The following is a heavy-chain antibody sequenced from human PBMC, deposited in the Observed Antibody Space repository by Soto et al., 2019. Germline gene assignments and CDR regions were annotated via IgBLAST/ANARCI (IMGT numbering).Heavy chain of an antibody. CDR3: ARDVGRNDYGDYVGRGAFDI. CDR1: GGSISSGGYY. V-gene: IGHV4-31*03. CDR2: IYYSGST. Sequence: QVQLQESGPGLVKPSQTLSLTCTVSGGSISSGGYYWSWIRQHPGKGPEWIGYIYYSGSTYYNPSLKSRVTISVDTSKNQFSLKLSSVTAADTAVYYCARDVGRNDYGDYVGRGAFDIWGQGTMVTVSS. D-gene: IGHD4-17*01. J-gene: IGHJ3*02.